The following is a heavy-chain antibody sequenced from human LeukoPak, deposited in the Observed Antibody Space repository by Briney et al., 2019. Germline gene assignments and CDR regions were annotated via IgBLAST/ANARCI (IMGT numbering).Heavy chain of an antibody. CDR2: INPSGGST. V-gene: IGHV1-46*01. Sequence: ASVKVSCKASGYTFTSYYMHWVRQAPGQGLEWMGIINPSGGSTSNAQKFQGRVTMTRDTSTSTVYMELSSLRSEDTAVYYCARGALWFGELFNYYYYGMDVWGQGTTVTVSS. CDR1: GYTFTSYY. J-gene: IGHJ6*02. CDR3: ARGALWFGELFNYYYYGMDV. D-gene: IGHD3-10*01.